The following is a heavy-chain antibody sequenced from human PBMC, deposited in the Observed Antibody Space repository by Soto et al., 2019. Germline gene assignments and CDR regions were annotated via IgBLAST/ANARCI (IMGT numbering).Heavy chain of an antibody. CDR1: GINLAAHG. J-gene: IGHJ6*02. Sequence: QEQLVESGGGMVHPGTSLRLSCVTSGINLAAHGMHWVRQAPGKGLEWVALSWYDGKTFYGDSVKGRFTISRDTSTVFLDMRSLRPDDTAVYFCARVRNNNDKRLDVWGQGTTVIVS. CDR3: ARVRNNNDKRLDV. D-gene: IGHD2-8*01. CDR2: SWYDGKT. V-gene: IGHV3-33*01.